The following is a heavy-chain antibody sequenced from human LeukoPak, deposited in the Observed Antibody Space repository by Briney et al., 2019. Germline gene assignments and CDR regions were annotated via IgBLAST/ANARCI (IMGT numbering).Heavy chain of an antibody. CDR3: ARDSMITFGGTHYMDV. Sequence: SETLSLTCTVSGYSISSGYHWGWIRQPPGKGLEWIGSIYHSGSTYYTPSLKSRVTISVDTSKNQFSLKLSSVTAADTAVYYCARDSMITFGGTHYMDVWGKGTTVTVSS. V-gene: IGHV4-38-2*02. CDR1: GYSISSGYH. D-gene: IGHD3-16*01. CDR2: IYHSGST. J-gene: IGHJ6*03.